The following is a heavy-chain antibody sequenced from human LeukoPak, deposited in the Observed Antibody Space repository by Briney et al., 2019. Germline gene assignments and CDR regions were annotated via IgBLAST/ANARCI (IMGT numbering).Heavy chain of an antibody. D-gene: IGHD3-9*01. CDR2: ISSNGGST. Sequence: PGGSLRLSCSASGFTFSSYAMHWVRQAPGKGLEYVSAISSNGGSTYYADSVKGRFTISRDNSKNTLYLQMSSLRAEDTAVYYCAKSKDYDILTGLTWGQGTLVTVSS. V-gene: IGHV3-64D*06. CDR3: AKSKDYDILTGLT. CDR1: GFTFSSYA. J-gene: IGHJ5*02.